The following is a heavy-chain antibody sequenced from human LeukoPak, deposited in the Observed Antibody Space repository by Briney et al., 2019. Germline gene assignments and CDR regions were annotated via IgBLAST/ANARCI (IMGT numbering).Heavy chain of an antibody. J-gene: IGHJ3*02. CDR1: GYTFTCYY. Sequence: ASVKVSCKASGYTFTCYYMHWVRQAPGQGLEWMGWINPNSGGTNYAQKFQGRVTMTRDTSISTAYMELSRLRSDDTAVYYCARASSSWYQAFDIWGQGTMVTVSS. CDR3: ARASSSWYQAFDI. V-gene: IGHV1-2*02. CDR2: INPNSGGT. D-gene: IGHD6-13*01.